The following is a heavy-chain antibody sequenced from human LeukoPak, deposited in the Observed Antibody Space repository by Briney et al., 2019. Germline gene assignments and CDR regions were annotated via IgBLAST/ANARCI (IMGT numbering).Heavy chain of an antibody. J-gene: IGHJ4*02. CDR1: GFIISNYA. Sequence: PGGSLRLSCEASGFIISNYAMSWLRQAPGRGLEWVSTIHDRNYYADSVKGRFTISRDNSRSTLYLQMDSLRAEDTAVYYCAKDQPTDGYNSIWGRGTLVTVSS. D-gene: IGHD5-24*01. V-gene: IGHV3-23*01. CDR3: AKDQPTDGYNSI. CDR2: IHDRN.